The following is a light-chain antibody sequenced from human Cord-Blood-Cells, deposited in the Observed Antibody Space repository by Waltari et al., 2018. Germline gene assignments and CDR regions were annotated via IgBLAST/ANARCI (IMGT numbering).Light chain of an antibody. J-gene: IGLJ2*01. CDR2: EVS. V-gene: IGLV2-23*02. CDR3: CSYAGSNTYGV. CDR1: SSDVGGYNL. Sequence: QSALTQPPSASGSPGQSVTISCTGTSSDVGGYNLVSWYQQHPGKAPKLMIYEVSKRPSGVSDRFSGSKSGNTASLTISGLQAEDEADYYCCSYAGSNTYGVFGGGTKLTVL.